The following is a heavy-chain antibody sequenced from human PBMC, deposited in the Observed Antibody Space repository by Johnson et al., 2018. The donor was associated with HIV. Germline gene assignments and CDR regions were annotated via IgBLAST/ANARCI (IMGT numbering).Heavy chain of an antibody. D-gene: IGHD3-10*01. CDR3: ARDGWFGEGAFDI. CDR1: GLNFDDYA. Sequence: DVQLVECGGGLVQPGKSLRLSCAASGLNFDDYAFHWVRQAPGKGLVWVSGITLNGGSTGYADSVKGRFTISRDNAKKMLYLQMNSLGAEDTAVYYCARDGWFGEGAFDIWGQGTMVNVSS. CDR2: ITLNGGST. J-gene: IGHJ3*02. V-gene: IGHV3-9*01.